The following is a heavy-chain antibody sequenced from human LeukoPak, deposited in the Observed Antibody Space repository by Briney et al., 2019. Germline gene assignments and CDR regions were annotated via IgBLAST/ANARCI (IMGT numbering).Heavy chain of an antibody. CDR3: ARQVTSTRSPDY. V-gene: IGHV5-51*01. D-gene: IGHD2-21*02. J-gene: IGHJ4*02. CDR2: IYPGDSDT. CDR1: GYSFTNYW. Sequence: GESLKISCKGSGYSFTNYWIAWVRRMPGKGLEWMGIIYPGDSDTRYSPSFQGQVTISADKSISTAYLQWSSLKASDTAIYYCARQVTSTRSPDYWGQGALVTVSS.